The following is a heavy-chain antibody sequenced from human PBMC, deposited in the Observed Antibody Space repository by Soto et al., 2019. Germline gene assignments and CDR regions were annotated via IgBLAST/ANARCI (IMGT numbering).Heavy chain of an antibody. Sequence: QVQLQESGPGLVKPSQTLSLTCTVSGGSISSGDYYWSWIRQPPGMGLEWIGYIYYSGSTYYNPSLKSRVTISVDTSKNQFSLKLSSVTAADTAVYYCARDRLIGYYYGSGSYGPYYYYGMDVWGQGTTVTVSS. CDR3: ARDRLIGYYYGSGSYGPYYYYGMDV. J-gene: IGHJ6*02. CDR1: GGSISSGDYY. D-gene: IGHD3-10*01. CDR2: IYYSGST. V-gene: IGHV4-30-4*01.